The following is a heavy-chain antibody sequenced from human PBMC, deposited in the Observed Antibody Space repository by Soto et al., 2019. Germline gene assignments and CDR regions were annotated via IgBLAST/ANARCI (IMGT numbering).Heavy chain of an antibody. CDR1: GYSFISYW. D-gene: IGHD6-13*01. V-gene: IGHV5-51*01. Sequence: GSLKISCKGSGYSFISYWIGWVRQMPGKGLEWMGIIYPGDSDTRYSPSFQGQVTISVDKSISTAYLQWSSLKASDSAMYYCARKGLLYSSKWYNYGMDVWGQGTTVTVSS. CDR3: ARKGLLYSSKWYNYGMDV. J-gene: IGHJ6*02. CDR2: IYPGDSDT.